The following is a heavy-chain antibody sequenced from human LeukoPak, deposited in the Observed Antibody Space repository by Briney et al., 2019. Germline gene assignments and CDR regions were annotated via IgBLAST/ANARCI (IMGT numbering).Heavy chain of an antibody. V-gene: IGHV3-21*01. J-gene: IGHJ4*02. CDR2: ISSSSSYI. CDR1: GFTFSSYS. Sequence: PGGSLRLSCAASGFTFSSYSMNWVRQAPGKGLEWVSSISSSSSYIYYADSVKGRFTISRDNAKNSLYLQMNSPRAEDTAVYYCARVVSDYDILTGYYKPTCFDYWGQGTLVTVSS. CDR3: ARVVSDYDILTGYYKPTCFDY. D-gene: IGHD3-9*01.